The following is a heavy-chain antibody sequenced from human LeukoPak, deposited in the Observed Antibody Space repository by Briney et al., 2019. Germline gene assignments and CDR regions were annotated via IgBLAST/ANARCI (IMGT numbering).Heavy chain of an antibody. D-gene: IGHD3-22*01. CDR2: MNPNSGNT. J-gene: IGHJ4*02. CDR1: GYTFTSYG. CDR3: ALEYYYDSSGYPRVFDY. V-gene: IGHV1-8*03. Sequence: GASVKVSCKASGYTFTSYGISWVRQAPGQGLEWMGWMNPNSGNTGYAQKFQGRVTITRNTSISTAYMELSSLRSEDTAVYYCALEYYYDSSGYPRVFDYWGQGTLVTVSS.